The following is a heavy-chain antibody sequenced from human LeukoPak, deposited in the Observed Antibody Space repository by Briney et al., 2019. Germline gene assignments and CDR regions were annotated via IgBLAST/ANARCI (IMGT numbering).Heavy chain of an antibody. CDR2: ISYDGSNK. CDR1: GFTFSSYG. CDR3: AKEHDYGDFFDY. D-gene: IGHD4-17*01. Sequence: PGGSLRLSCAASGFTFSSYGMHWVRQAPGKGLEWVAVISYDGSNKYYADSVKGRFTISRDNSKNTLYLQMNSLRAEDTAVYYCAKEHDYGDFFDYWGQGTLDTVSS. V-gene: IGHV3-30*18. J-gene: IGHJ4*02.